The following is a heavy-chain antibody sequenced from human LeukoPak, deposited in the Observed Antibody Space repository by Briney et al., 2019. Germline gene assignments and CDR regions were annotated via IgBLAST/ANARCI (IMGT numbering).Heavy chain of an antibody. J-gene: IGHJ4*02. CDR2: IYHSGST. D-gene: IGHD6-6*01. CDR1: GYYISSGYY. CDR3: ARGGSSSSSYGVDY. Sequence: SETLSLTCDVSGYYISSGYYWGWIRQPPGKAPAWNGSIYHSGSTYYNPSLKSRVTISVDTSKIQFSLKLGSVTAADTAVYYCARGGSSSSSYGVDYWGQGTLVTVSS. V-gene: IGHV4-38-2*01.